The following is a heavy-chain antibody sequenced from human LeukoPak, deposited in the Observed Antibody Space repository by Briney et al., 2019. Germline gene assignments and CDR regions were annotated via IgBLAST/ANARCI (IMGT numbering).Heavy chain of an antibody. CDR1: GYTFTSYG. J-gene: IGHJ4*02. CDR2: ISAYNGNT. Sequence: ASVKVSCKASGYTFTSYGISWVRQAPGQGLEWMGWISAYNGNTNYAQKLQGRVTMTTDTSTGTAYMELRSLRSDDTAVYYCARDLRITMVRGLARFDYWGQGTLVTVSS. V-gene: IGHV1-18*04. CDR3: ARDLRITMVRGLARFDY. D-gene: IGHD3-10*01.